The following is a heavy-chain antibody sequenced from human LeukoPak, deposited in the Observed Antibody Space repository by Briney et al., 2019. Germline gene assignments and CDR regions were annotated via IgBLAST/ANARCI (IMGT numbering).Heavy chain of an antibody. Sequence: GGSLRLSCAASGFTFSDYYMSWIRQAPGKGLEWVSYISSSGSTIYYADSVKGRFTISRDNAKNSLYLQMNSLRAEDTAVYYCASESYSSSRPRGGNWFDHWGQGTLVTVSS. J-gene: IGHJ5*02. CDR3: ASESYSSSRPRGGNWFDH. CDR2: ISSSGSTI. D-gene: IGHD6-13*01. V-gene: IGHV3-11*04. CDR1: GFTFSDYY.